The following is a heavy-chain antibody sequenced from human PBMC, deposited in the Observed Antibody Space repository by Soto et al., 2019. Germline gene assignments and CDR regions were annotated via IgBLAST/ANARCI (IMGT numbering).Heavy chain of an antibody. Sequence: SETLSLTCTVSGVSVSSGVDFWSWIRQPPGKGLEWIGYIYYSGTTNYNPSLKSRVTIFLDTSKNQFSLNMSSVTAADTAVYYCARVFCGNDCYSDYWGQGTLVTVSS. V-gene: IGHV4-61*08. J-gene: IGHJ4*02. CDR2: IYYSGTT. CDR1: GVSVSSGVDF. CDR3: ARVFCGNDCYSDY. D-gene: IGHD2-21*02.